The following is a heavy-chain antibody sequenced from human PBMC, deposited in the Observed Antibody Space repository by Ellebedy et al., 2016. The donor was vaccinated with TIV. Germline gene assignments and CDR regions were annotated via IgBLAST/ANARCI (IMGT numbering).Heavy chain of an antibody. J-gene: IGHJ4*02. Sequence: PGGSLRLSCAASGFTFSGSALHWVRQASGKGLEWVGRFRSKAYNYATAYVASVKGRFTISRDDSKNTAYLQMNSLKTEDTAVYYCTYGGSPVDYWGQGTLVTVSS. V-gene: IGHV3-73*01. CDR1: GFTFSGSA. CDR2: FRSKAYNYAT. CDR3: TYGGSPVDY. D-gene: IGHD2-15*01.